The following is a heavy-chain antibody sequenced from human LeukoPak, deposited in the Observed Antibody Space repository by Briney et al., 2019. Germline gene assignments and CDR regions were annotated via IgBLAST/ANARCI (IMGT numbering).Heavy chain of an antibody. J-gene: IGHJ6*03. V-gene: IGHV4-4*07. CDR3: ARDHWDVVVLPLTAPTEYYYYYMDV. Sequence: PSHTLSLTCTVAGASISSYYWSWIRHPARKGLEWIGRIYTIGSTNYNLSLKGRVTISVDKSKSQFSLKLSSVTAADTAVYYCARDHWDVVVLPLTAPTEYYYYYMDVWGKGTTVTVSS. D-gene: IGHD2/OR15-2a*01. CDR1: GASISSYY. CDR2: IYTIGST.